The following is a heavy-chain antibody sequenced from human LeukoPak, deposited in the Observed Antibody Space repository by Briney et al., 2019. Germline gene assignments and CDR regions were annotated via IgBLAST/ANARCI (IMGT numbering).Heavy chain of an antibody. J-gene: IGHJ4*02. CDR2: MNPNSGNT. CDR1: GYTFTSYD. CDR3: ASISKVGATIDY. V-gene: IGHV1-8*01. D-gene: IGHD1-26*01. Sequence: GASVKVSCKASGYTFTSYDINWVRQATGQGLEWMGWMNPNSGNTGYAQKFQGRVTMTRNTSISTAYMELSSLRSEDTAMYYCASISKVGATIDYWGQGTLVTVSS.